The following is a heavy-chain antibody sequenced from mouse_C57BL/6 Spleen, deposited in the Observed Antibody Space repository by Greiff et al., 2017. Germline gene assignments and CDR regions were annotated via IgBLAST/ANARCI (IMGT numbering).Heavy chain of an antibody. Sequence: VKLVESGPELVKPGASVKISCTASGYAFSSSWMNWVKQRPGKGLEWIGRIYPGDGDTNYDEKFKGKATLTADKSSSTAYMQLSSLTSEDSAVYFCASRGLDWDAMDYWGQGTLVTVSA. V-gene: IGHV1-82*01. D-gene: IGHD4-1*01. J-gene: IGHJ4*01. CDR3: ASRGLDWDAMDY. CDR1: GYAFSSSW. CDR2: IYPGDGDT.